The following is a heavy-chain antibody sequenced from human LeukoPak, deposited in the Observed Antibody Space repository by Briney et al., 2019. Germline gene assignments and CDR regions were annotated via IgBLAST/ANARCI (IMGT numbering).Heavy chain of an antibody. CDR2: ISGDGTT. Sequence: GGSLRLSCAVSGFTFSGSGMYWVRQAPGKGLEWVSAISGDGTTFYEDSVKGRFTISRDNSKNTLYLQMNSLRAEDTAVYYCAKSKWEYYFDYWGQGTLVTVSS. J-gene: IGHJ4*02. CDR1: GFTFSGSG. D-gene: IGHD1-26*01. CDR3: AKSKWEYYFDY. V-gene: IGHV3-30*18.